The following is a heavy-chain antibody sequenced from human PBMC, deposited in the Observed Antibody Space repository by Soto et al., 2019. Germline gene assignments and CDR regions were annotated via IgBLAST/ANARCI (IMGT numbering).Heavy chain of an antibody. J-gene: IGHJ4*02. D-gene: IGHD1-26*01. CDR3: ARAIGTLRSRNCDY. CDR2: IYHTGST. CDR1: GGSISTVGHY. Sequence: SETLSLTCSVSGGSISTVGHYWTWIRQPPGKGLEWIGSIYHTGSTYYSKSLRSRLTMSVDTSKSQFSLRLSSATAADTAVYYCARAIGTLRSRNCDYWGQGSLVTVSS. V-gene: IGHV4-31*03.